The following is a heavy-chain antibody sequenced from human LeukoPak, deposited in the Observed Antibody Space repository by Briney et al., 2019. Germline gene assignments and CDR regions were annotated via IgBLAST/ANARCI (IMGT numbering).Heavy chain of an antibody. CDR1: GGSFSGYY. Sequence: SETLSLTCAVYGGSFSGYYWSWIRHPPGKGLEWIGEINHSGSTNYNPSLKSRVTISVDTSKNQFSLKLSSVTAADTAVYYCARGRIWFGSWHNWGQGTLVTVSS. CDR2: INHSGST. CDR3: ARGRIWFGSWHN. J-gene: IGHJ4*02. D-gene: IGHD3-10*01. V-gene: IGHV4-34*01.